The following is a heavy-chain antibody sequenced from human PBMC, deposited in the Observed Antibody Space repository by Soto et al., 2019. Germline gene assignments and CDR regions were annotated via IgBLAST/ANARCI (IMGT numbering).Heavy chain of an antibody. D-gene: IGHD3-9*01. CDR2: ISYDGSNK. Sequence: PGGSLRLSCAASGFTFSSYAMHWVRQAPGKGLEWVAVISYDGSNKYYADSVKGRFTISRDNSKNTLYLQMNSLRAEDTAVYYCARGDVLRYFDWSNDNWFDPWGQGTLVTVPQ. CDR1: GFTFSSYA. J-gene: IGHJ5*02. V-gene: IGHV3-30-3*01. CDR3: ARGDVLRYFDWSNDNWFDP.